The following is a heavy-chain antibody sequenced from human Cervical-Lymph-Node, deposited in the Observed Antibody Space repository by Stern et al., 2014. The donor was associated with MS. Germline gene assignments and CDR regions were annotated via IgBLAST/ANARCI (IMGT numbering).Heavy chain of an antibody. D-gene: IGHD5-24*01. J-gene: IGHJ4*02. CDR2: TFPGDSDP. CDR3: AIHHGRSPTPFDS. CDR1: RDSFTHYG. V-gene: IGHV5-51*01. Sequence: AQLLQSGAEVKKPGESLKISCKASRDSFTHYGIGWVRQMPGKGLEWRGTTFPGDSDPNYSPSFEGQATFSVDRSTSTASLQWSSLKASDTAIYYCAIHHGRSPTPFDSWGQGTRVTVSS.